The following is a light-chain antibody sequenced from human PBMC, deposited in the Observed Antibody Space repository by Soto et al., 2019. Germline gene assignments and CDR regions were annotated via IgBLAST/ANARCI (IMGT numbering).Light chain of an antibody. J-gene: IGKJ1*01. CDR1: QSVSSSY. CDR2: DGF. Sequence: EIVLTQSPGTLSLSPGERATLSCRASQSVSSSYLAWYQQKPALAPRLLIYDGFLRATGIPDRFSGSGSGTDFTLTISRLEPEDFATYYCQQSYSARTFGQGTKVDIK. CDR3: QQSYSART. V-gene: IGKV3D-20*01.